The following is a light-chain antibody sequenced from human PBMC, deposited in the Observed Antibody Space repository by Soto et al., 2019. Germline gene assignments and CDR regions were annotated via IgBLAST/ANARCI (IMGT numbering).Light chain of an antibody. CDR2: GAS. Sequence: EIVMTQSPATLSMSLGERATLSCRASQSVSSNLAWYQQKPGQAPRLLIYGASSRATGIPDRFSGSGSGTVFTLTINILEPDDFAVYYCHQYGNSPQTFGQGTKVDIK. J-gene: IGKJ1*01. CDR3: HQYGNSPQT. CDR1: QSVSSN. V-gene: IGKV3-20*01.